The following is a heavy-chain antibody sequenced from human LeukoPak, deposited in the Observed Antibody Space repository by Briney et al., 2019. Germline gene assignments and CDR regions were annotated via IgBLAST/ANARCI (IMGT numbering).Heavy chain of an antibody. CDR2: IYYSGST. CDR1: GGSISSSSYY. V-gene: IGHV4-39*01. CDR3: ARRGMAAAGFFDY. D-gene: IGHD6-13*01. Sequence: SETLSLTCTVSGGSISSSSYYWGWIRQPPGKGLEWIGTIYYSGSTYYNPSLKSRVTISVDTFKNQFSLKLSSVTAADTAVYYCARRGMAAAGFFDYWGQGTLVTASS. J-gene: IGHJ4*02.